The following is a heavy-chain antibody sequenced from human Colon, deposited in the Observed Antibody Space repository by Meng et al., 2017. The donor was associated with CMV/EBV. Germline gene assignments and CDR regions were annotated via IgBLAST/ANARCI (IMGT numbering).Heavy chain of an antibody. V-gene: IGHV3-72*01. CDR3: ARVGYCDADCHRSDDC. CDR2: SRDRANSYST. D-gene: IGHD2-21*02. J-gene: IGHJ4*02. Sequence: FSDHYMDWVRQAPGEGLGWVARSRDRANSYSTEYAPSVKGRFTISRGGSHNSLYLQMSSLKTEDSAVYYCARVGYCDADCHRSDDCWGQGTLVTVSS. CDR1: FSDHY.